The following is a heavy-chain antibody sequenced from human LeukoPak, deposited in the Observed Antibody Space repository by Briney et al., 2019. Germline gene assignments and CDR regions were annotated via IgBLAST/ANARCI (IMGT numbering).Heavy chain of an antibody. V-gene: IGHV4-59*10. CDR3: ASNPYYGSGSAFDY. CDR1: GGSFSGYY. D-gene: IGHD3-10*01. J-gene: IGHJ4*02. CDR2: TYISGST. Sequence: SETLSLTCAVYGGSFSGYYWSWIRQPAGKGLEWIGRTYISGSTNYNPSLRSRVTMSVDTSKNQFSLKLSSVTAADTAVYYCASNPYYGSGSAFDYWGQGTLVTVSS.